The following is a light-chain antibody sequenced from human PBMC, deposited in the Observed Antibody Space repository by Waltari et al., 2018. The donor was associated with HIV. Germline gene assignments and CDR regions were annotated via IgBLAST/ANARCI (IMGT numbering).Light chain of an antibody. J-gene: IGLJ2*01. Sequence: QSALTQPASVSGSPGQSLTVSCTGTSSDVGAYDFVSWYQQTPGIAPKLVIYEVSNRPSGISDRFSGSKSGNTASLTISGLQTEDEADYYCSSFTTSNSLLFGGGTKVTVL. V-gene: IGLV2-14*01. CDR1: SSDVGAYDF. CDR2: EVS. CDR3: SSFTTSNSLL.